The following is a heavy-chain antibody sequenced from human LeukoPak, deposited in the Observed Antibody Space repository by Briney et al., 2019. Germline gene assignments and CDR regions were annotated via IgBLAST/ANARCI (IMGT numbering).Heavy chain of an antibody. V-gene: IGHV4-39*01. D-gene: IGHD1-14*01. CDR1: GDSISSSGYC. CDR3: ARHKSGIDWFDP. J-gene: IGHJ5*02. CDR2: ICYTGNT. Sequence: PSETLSLTCTLSGDSISSSGYCWGWIRQPPGKGLECVGVICYTGNTYYNPSLKSRVTISVDTSKNQFSLRLSSVTAADTAMYYCARHKSGIDWFDPWGQGTLVTVSS.